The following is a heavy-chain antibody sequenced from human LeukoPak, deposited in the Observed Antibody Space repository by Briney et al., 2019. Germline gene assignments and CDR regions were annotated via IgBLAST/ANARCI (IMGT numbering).Heavy chain of an antibody. V-gene: IGHV3-30*03. CDR1: GFIFSDYG. J-gene: IGHJ4*02. Sequence: GRSLRLSSAASGFIFSDYGMHWVRQAPGKGLEWVAVISYDGSNKKYADSVKGRFTISRDNSKNTLYLQMDILRVDDTAVYYCARDRFKGISGWYGMIDYWGQGTLVTVSS. CDR2: ISYDGSNK. D-gene: IGHD6-19*01. CDR3: ARDRFKGISGWYGMIDY.